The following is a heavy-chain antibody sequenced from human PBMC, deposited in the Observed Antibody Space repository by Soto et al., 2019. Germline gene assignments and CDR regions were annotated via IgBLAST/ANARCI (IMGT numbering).Heavy chain of an antibody. J-gene: IGHJ4*02. D-gene: IGHD2-15*01. V-gene: IGHV3-15*01. CDR3: AVDVASSGVAELDN. Sequence: EVHVVESGGGSVKPGGSLRLSCAATGFSFDPAWLTWVRQSPGKGLEWVARIKSKTSGETTDYAAPVKGRFTISRDDSKTTAYLQMSSLNTEDTGIYYCAVDVASSGVAELDNWGQGTLVTVSS. CDR1: GFSFDPAW. CDR2: IKSKTSGETT.